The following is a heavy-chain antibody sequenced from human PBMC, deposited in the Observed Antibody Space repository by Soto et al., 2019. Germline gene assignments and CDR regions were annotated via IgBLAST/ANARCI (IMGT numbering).Heavy chain of an antibody. J-gene: IGHJ5*01. CDR1: GGSLSGSY. D-gene: IGHD3-22*01. CDR3: ARSNSGYYKWFDP. Sequence: SETLSLTCSIFGGSLSGSYWSWIRQPPGKGLEWIGEIHHSGNTIYNPSLKSRVAISVDTSKNQFSLKLSSVTAADTAIYYCARSNSGYYKWFDPWGQGTTVTVSS. CDR2: IHHSGNT. V-gene: IGHV4-34*01.